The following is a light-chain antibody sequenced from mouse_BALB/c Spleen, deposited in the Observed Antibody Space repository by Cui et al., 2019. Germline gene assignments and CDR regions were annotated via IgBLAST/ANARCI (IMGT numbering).Light chain of an antibody. CDR1: QDVSTA. CDR3: QQHYSTPYT. CDR2: WAS. V-gene: IGKV6-25*01. Sequence: DIVMTLFHKFMSTSVGDRDSITCKASQDVSTAVAWYQQKPGQSPKLLIYWASTRHTGVPDRFTGSGSGTDYTLTISSVQAEDLALYYCQQHYSTPYTFGGGTKLEIK. J-gene: IGKJ2*01.